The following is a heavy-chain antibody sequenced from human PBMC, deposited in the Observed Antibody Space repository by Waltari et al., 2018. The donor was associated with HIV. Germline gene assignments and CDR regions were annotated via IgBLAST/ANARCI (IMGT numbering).Heavy chain of an antibody. CDR2: IYYSGST. CDR3: ARDADGLDY. CDR1: CDSINTHY. J-gene: IGHJ4*02. V-gene: IGHV4-59*11. Sequence: QVQLQESGPGLVKPAETLSLTCTVSCDSINTHYWSWIRQPPGKGLEWIGHIYYSGSTKYNPSLTSRVRISVDTSKKQISLKVKSVTTADTAMYYCARDADGLDYWGQGTLVTVSS.